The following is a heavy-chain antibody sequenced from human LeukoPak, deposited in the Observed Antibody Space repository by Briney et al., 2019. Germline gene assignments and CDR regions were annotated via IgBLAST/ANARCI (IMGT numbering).Heavy chain of an antibody. Sequence: GGSLRLSCAASEFTFSNYWMSWVRQAPGKGLEWVANIRQDGNEKKYVDSVKGRFTISRDNSKNTLYLQMNSLRAEDTAVYYCAKDSRQWLVDAFDIWGQGTMVTVSS. D-gene: IGHD6-19*01. J-gene: IGHJ3*02. CDR3: AKDSRQWLVDAFDI. V-gene: IGHV3-7*01. CDR2: IRQDGNEK. CDR1: EFTFSNYW.